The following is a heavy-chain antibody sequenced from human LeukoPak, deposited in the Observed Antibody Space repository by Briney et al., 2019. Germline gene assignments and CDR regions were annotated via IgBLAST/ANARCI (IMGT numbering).Heavy chain of an antibody. V-gene: IGHV3-23*01. J-gene: IGHJ5*02. CDR2: IRISGTST. CDR3: AKRGIYGDNSGAIFDP. Sequence: GGSLRLSCAASGFTFSSYGMNWVRQAPGKGLGWVSTIRISGTSTYYADSVKGRFTISRDNSKNTLYLQMNSLRAEDTALYYCAKRGIYGDNSGAIFDPWGQGTLVTVSS. CDR1: GFTFSSYG. D-gene: IGHD4-23*01.